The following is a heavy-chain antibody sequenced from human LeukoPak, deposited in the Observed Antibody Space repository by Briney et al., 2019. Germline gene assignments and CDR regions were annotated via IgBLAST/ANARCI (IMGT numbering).Heavy chain of an antibody. CDR3: TTGPQWGH. J-gene: IGHJ4*02. CDR1: GFTFTNAW. Sequence: PGGSLRLSCVVSGFTFTNAWMSWVRQAPGKGLEWVGRIKDKNDGETTEYAAPVKDRFSISRDDSRNTLYLQMNSLKADDTAVYFCTTGPQWGHWGQGTLVTVSS. CDR2: IKDKNDGETT. V-gene: IGHV3-15*01. D-gene: IGHD1-26*01.